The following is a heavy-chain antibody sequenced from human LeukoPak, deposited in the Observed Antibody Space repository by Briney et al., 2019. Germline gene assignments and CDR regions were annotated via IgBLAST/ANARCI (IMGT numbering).Heavy chain of an antibody. V-gene: IGHV4-61*02. CDR2: DYTTGST. CDR1: GDSISRSTYY. Sequence: SETLSLTCTVSGDSISRSTYYWNWIRQSAGQGLEWIVRDYTTGSTNSNPSLKSRATISLDTSNNQFSLKLSSVTAANTAIYYCARSNMAWSGWFDPWGQGTLVTVSS. D-gene: IGHD3-10*01. CDR3: ARSNMAWSGWFDP. J-gene: IGHJ5*02.